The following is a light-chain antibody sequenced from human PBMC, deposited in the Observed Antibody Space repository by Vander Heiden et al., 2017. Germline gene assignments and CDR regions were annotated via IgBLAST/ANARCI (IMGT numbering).Light chain of an antibody. CDR2: DAS. CDR1: QSISSY. Sequence: DIQPTQPPSSLSASVGDRVTITCRASQSISSYLNWYQQKPGKAPKLLIYDASSLQSGGPSRFSGSGSGTDFTLTISSRQPEDFAAYYCQQSYSTPPATFGQGTKVEIK. V-gene: IGKV1-39*01. CDR3: QQSYSTPPAT. J-gene: IGKJ1*01.